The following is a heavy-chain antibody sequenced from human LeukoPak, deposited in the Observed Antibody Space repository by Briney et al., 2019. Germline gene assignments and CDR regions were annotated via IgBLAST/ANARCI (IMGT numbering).Heavy chain of an antibody. V-gene: IGHV3-7*01. CDR3: ARDLYSGSYYGVNY. CDR1: GLTLSVRW. J-gene: IGHJ4*02. Sequence: GGPLTLPCTASGLTLSVRWTSWVRHAPGKAREWVANIDQEGSGRYYVDSVKGRFTISRDNAKNSLYLQMNSLRAEDAAVYYCARDLYSGSYYGVNYWGQGTLVTVSS. D-gene: IGHD1-26*01. CDR2: IDQEGSGR.